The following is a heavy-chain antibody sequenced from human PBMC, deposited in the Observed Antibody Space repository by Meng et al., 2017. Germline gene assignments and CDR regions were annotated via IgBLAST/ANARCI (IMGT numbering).Heavy chain of an antibody. CDR1: GGTFSSYT. CDR2: IIPILGIA. D-gene: IGHD6-13*01. J-gene: IGHJ4*02. Sequence: QGPLVQSWAEVKKPGSPGKVSCKASGGTFSSYTISWVRQAPGQGLEWMGRIIPILGIANYAQKFQGRVTITADKSTSTAYMELSSLRSEDTAVYYCASGYNYVDYWGQGTLVTVSS. CDR3: ASGYNYVDY. V-gene: IGHV1-69*02.